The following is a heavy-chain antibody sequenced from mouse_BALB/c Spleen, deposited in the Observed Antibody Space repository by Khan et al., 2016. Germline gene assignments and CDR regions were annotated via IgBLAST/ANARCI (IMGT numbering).Heavy chain of an antibody. CDR1: GYTFTNYG. CDR2: INTYTGEP. Sequence: QIQLVQSGPELKKPGETVKISCKASGYTFTNYGMNWVKQAPGKGLKWMAWINTYTGEPTYAADLKGRFAFSLATPPSTAYLQINNPKNEDTATYFCARDGKRPFAYWGQGTLVTVSA. J-gene: IGHJ3*01. V-gene: IGHV9-3-1*01. CDR3: ARDGKRPFAY. D-gene: IGHD1-1*01.